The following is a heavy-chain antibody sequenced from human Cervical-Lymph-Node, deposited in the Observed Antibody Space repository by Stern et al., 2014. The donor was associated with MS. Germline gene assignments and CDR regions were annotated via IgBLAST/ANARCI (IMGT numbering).Heavy chain of an antibody. D-gene: IGHD2-21*01. Sequence: VQLVESGGGLVKPGGSLRLSCVASGFSFSDHYMSWIRQAPGKGPECISYISCGGTFVNYADSVKCRFTISRDNAKDSLYLQMDSLRAEDTAVYYCSREPRLTDYWGQGTLVSVSS. CDR1: GFSFSDHY. CDR2: ISCGGTFV. CDR3: SREPRLTDY. J-gene: IGHJ4*02. V-gene: IGHV3-11*01.